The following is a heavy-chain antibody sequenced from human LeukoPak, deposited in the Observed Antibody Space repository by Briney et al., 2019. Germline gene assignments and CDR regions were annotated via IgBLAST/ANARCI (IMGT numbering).Heavy chain of an antibody. CDR2: IYYSGST. CDR3: ARHPHYYDSSGPPFDP. CDR1: GGSISSYY. J-gene: IGHJ5*02. V-gene: IGHV4-59*08. D-gene: IGHD3-22*01. Sequence: SETLSLTCTVSGGSISSYYWSWIRQPPGKGLEWIGDIYYSGSTNYNPSLKSRVTISVDTSKNQFSLKLSSVTAADTAVYYCARHPHYYDSSGPPFDPWGQGTLVTVSS.